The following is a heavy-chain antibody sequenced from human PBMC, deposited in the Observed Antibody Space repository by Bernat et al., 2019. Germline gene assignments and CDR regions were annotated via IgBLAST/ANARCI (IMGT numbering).Heavy chain of an antibody. CDR2: ISYDGSNK. D-gene: IGHD5-12*01. J-gene: IGHJ4*02. Sequence: QVQLVESGGGVVQPGRSLRLSCAASGFTFSNCAMHWVRQAPGKGLEWVAVISYDGSNKYYADSVKGRFTISRDNSKNTLYLQMNSLRAEDTAVYYCATRGSATGFDYWGQGTLVTVSS. V-gene: IGHV3-30-3*01. CDR1: GFTFSNCA. CDR3: ATRGSATGFDY.